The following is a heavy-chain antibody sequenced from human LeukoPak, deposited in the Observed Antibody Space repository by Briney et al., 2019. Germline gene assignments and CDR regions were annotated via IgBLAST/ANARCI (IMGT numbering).Heavy chain of an antibody. CDR2: INPISGGT. Sequence: ASVKVSCKASGYTFTAYYIHWVRQAPGQGLEWMGWINPISGGTNYAQNFQGRVTLTRDTSISTHYIAPSGLRADDTPVYYCGSDKHQRVSVSPTAQWGQGRLVTLPS. CDR3: GSDKHQRVSVSPTAQ. J-gene: IGHJ4*02. V-gene: IGHV1-2*02. CDR1: GYTFTAYY. D-gene: IGHD3-10*01.